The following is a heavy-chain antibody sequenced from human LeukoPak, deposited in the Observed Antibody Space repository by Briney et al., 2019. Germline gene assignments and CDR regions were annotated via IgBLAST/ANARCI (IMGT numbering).Heavy chain of an antibody. Sequence: ASVKVSCKAAGYTFTSYYMHWVRQAPGQGLEWMGIINPSGGGTTYAQKFQGRVTMTRDRSTSTVYMELSSLRSEDTAVYYCARAAATDAFDIWGQGTMVTVSS. J-gene: IGHJ3*02. D-gene: IGHD2-15*01. CDR1: GYTFTSYY. V-gene: IGHV1-46*01. CDR2: INPSGGGT. CDR3: ARAAATDAFDI.